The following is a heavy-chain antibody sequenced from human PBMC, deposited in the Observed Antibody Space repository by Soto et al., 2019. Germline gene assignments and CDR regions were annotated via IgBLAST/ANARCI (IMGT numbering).Heavy chain of an antibody. CDR3: ARTLAGGELDYFDY. CDR2: IYYSGGT. D-gene: IGHD1-26*01. Sequence: QVQLQESGPGLVKPSQTLSLTCTVSGGSLSSGGYYWGWIGRPPGKGLEWIGYIYYSGGTYYNPSLKSRVTISVDTSKNQFSLKLSSVTAADTAVYYCARTLAGGELDYFDYWGQGTLVTVSS. V-gene: IGHV4-31*03. CDR1: GGSLSSGGYY. J-gene: IGHJ4*02.